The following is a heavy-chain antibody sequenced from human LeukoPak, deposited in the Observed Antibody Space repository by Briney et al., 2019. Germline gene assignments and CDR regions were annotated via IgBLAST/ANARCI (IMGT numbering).Heavy chain of an antibody. CDR2: TSDSGGTP. Sequence: GGSLTLSCAASGFTLRSYAIGWVRQPPGKGLEWVSGTSDSGGTPHYAAYVKGRFPISRDNSKHTLYLQMSSLRGEDTAVYYCARMPGGSYYHRLDSWGQGTLVTVSS. J-gene: IGHJ4*02. V-gene: IGHV3-23*01. CDR1: GFTLRSYA. CDR3: ARMPGGSYYHRLDS. D-gene: IGHD2-15*01.